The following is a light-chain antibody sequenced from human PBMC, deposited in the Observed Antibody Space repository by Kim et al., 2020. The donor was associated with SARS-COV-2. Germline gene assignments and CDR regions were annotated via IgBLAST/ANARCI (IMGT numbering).Light chain of an antibody. CDR1: KHLSSDY. J-gene: IGKJ1*01. CDR3: QQHDDSPRT. Sequence: SPRETTALSCSTSKHLSSDYLAWYQQKPGQAPRLLIYSASKRATGTPVRFSGSGSGTDFTLTISRLEPEDFAVYYCQQHDDSPRTFGQGTKVDIK. CDR2: SAS. V-gene: IGKV3-20*01.